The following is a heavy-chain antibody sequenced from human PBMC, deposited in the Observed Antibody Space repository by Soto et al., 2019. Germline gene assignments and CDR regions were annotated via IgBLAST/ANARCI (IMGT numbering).Heavy chain of an antibody. J-gene: IGHJ6*02. Sequence: EVQLVESGGGLVQPGGSLRLSCAASGLIFSDYHMDWVRQAPGKGLEWVGRIRRKANSYTTEYAASVKGRFTISRDDSKNLLYLQINSLKTEDTAVYYCAMLGGWSGGSNDMDVWCQGTTVTVSS. CDR3: AMLGGWSGGSNDMDV. CDR1: GLIFSDYH. CDR2: IRRKANSYTT. V-gene: IGHV3-72*01. D-gene: IGHD6-19*01.